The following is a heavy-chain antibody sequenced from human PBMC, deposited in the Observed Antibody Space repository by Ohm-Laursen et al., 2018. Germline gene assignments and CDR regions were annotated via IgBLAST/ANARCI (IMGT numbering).Heavy chain of an antibody. J-gene: IGHJ1*01. CDR3: AKDSTKYSSGWFVTD. V-gene: IGHV1-18*04. CDR2: INPSSGNT. Sequence: GASVKVSCKASGYTFTGYYMHWVRQAPGQGLEWMGWINPSSGNTDYAQKLQGRVTMTTDTSTSTAYMELRSLRSDDTAVYYCAKDSTKYSSGWFVTDWGQGTLVTVSS. CDR1: GYTFTGYY. D-gene: IGHD6-19*01.